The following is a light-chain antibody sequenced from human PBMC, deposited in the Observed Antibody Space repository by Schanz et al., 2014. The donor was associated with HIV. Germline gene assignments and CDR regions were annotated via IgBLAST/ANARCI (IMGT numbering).Light chain of an antibody. CDR2: DAS. J-gene: IGKJ4*01. V-gene: IGKV1-33*01. Sequence: DVQMTQSPSSLSASVGDRVTITCRSSQSINTFLNWYQQKPGRAPKLLIYDASNLETGVPSRFSGSGSGTDFTFTISGLQPEDIATYYCQHYDHLPLTFGGGTKVEIK. CDR1: QSINTF. CDR3: QHYDHLPLT.